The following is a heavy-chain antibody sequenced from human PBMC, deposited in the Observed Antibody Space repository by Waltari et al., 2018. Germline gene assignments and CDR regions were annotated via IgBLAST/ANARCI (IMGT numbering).Heavy chain of an antibody. D-gene: IGHD3-10*01. J-gene: IGHJ6*02. V-gene: IGHV3-13*01. CDR3: ARDRVEWFGRGSGYYYGMDV. CDR1: GFTFSSYD. Sequence: EVQLVESGGGLVQPGWSLRLSCAASGFTFSSYDMHWVRHATGKGLDRVSAIGTAGDTYYPGSVKGRFTNSRENAKYSLYLQMNSLRAGDTAVYYCARDRVEWFGRGSGYYYGMDVWGQGTTVTVSS. CDR2: IGTAGDT.